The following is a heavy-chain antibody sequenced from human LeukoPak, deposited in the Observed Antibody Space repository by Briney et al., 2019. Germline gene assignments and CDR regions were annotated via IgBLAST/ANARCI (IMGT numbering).Heavy chain of an antibody. V-gene: IGHV1-18*01. CDR1: GYTFTSYG. J-gene: IGHJ4*02. CDR3: ARVVLVSSFYFYSVDY. D-gene: IGHD3-22*01. Sequence: ASVKVSCKASGYTFTSYGITWVRQAPGQGLEWMGWISGYNGNTNYAQKFQGRVTMTTDTSTSTAYMELRSLPSDDTAVYFCARVVLVSSFYFYSVDYWGQGTLVTVSS. CDR2: ISGYNGNT.